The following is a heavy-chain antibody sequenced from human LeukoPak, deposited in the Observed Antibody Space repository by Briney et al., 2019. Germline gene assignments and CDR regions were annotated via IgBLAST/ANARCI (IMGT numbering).Heavy chain of an antibody. Sequence: GGSLGLSCAASGFTFSSYSMNWVRQAPGKGLEWVSSISSSSSYIYYADSVKGRFTISRDNAKNSLYLQMNSLRAEDTAVYYCARVRIAVAGVFDYWGQGTLVTVSS. CDR2: ISSSSSYI. CDR3: ARVRIAVAGVFDY. J-gene: IGHJ4*02. D-gene: IGHD6-19*01. CDR1: GFTFSSYS. V-gene: IGHV3-21*01.